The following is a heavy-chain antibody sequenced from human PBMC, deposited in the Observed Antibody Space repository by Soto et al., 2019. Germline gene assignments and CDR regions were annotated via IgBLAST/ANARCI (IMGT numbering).Heavy chain of an antibody. Sequence: GASVKFSCKASGYTFTSYGVAWVRQAPGQGLEWMGWINIYNGNTNYAQKLQGRVTMTADTSTSTAYMELRSPRSDDTAVYYCAVTVTPSQNPFDYWGQGTLVTVSS. CDR1: GYTFTSYG. J-gene: IGHJ4*02. D-gene: IGHD4-4*01. CDR2: INIYNGNT. V-gene: IGHV1-18*01. CDR3: AVTVTPSQNPFDY.